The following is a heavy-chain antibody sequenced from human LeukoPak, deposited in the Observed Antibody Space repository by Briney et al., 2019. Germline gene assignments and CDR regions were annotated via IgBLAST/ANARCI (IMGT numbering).Heavy chain of an antibody. J-gene: IGHJ6*03. CDR3: ARKAYCGGDCYSSPYYYMDV. D-gene: IGHD2-21*02. CDR1: GFTFDDYG. Sequence: GGSLRLSCAASGFTFDDYGMSWVRQAPGKGLEWVSGINWNGGSTGYADSVKGRFTISRDNAKNSLYLQMNSLRAEDTALYYCARKAYCGGDCYSSPYYYMDVWGKGTTVTVS. CDR2: INWNGGST. V-gene: IGHV3-20*04.